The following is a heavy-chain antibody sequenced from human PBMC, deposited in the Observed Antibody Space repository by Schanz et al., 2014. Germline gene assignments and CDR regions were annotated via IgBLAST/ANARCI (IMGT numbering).Heavy chain of an antibody. Sequence: QVQLVQSGAEVKKPGASVKVSCKTSGYSFSDYFIHWVRQAPGQGLEWMGWLNPESGETLYAHRLQGRVTLTHYTSIRTAYMYLRSLLSDDAAVYFCARGGVLVLPPGTVKKGNDYWGQGTLVTVSS. V-gene: IGHV1-2*02. J-gene: IGHJ4*02. D-gene: IGHD3-10*01. CDR2: LNPESGET. CDR3: ARGGVLVLPPGTVKKGNDY. CDR1: GYSFSDYF.